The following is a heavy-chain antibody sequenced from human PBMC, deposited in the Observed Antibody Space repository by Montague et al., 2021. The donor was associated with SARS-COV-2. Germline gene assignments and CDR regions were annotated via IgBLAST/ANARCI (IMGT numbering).Heavy chain of an antibody. V-gene: IGHV4-61*08. CDR2: IYNTGRT. CDR3: ATEMPAYDVFDI. D-gene: IGHD2-2*01. J-gene: IGHJ3*02. CDR1: GGSVTSGDYY. Sequence: SETLSLTCTVSGGSVTSGDYYWTWIRQPPGKGLEWIGYIYNTGRTNYNPSFKSRVTTSMDTSKNQFSLKVDSVSAADTAVYYCATEMPAYDVFDIWGQGTMVTVSS.